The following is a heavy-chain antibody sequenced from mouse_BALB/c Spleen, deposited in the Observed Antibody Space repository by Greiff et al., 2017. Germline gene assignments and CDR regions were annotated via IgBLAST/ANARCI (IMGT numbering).Heavy chain of an antibody. CDR1: GFAFSSYD. CDR3: ARVYYGNYGYFDY. J-gene: IGHJ2*01. Sequence: EVQGVESGGGLVKPGGSLKLSCAASGFAFSSYDMSWVRQTPEKRLEWVAYISSGGGSTYYPDTVKGRFTISRDNAKNTLYLQMSSLKSEDTAMYYCARVYYGNYGYFDYWGQGTTLTVSS. D-gene: IGHD2-1*01. CDR2: ISSGGGST. V-gene: IGHV5-12-1*01.